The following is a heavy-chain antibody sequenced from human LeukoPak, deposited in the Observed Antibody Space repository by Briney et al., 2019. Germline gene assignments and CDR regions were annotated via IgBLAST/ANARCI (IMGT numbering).Heavy chain of an antibody. J-gene: IGHJ5*02. Sequence: PSETLSLTCAVYGGSFSGYYWGWIRQPPGKGLEWIGSMYYSGSTYYNPSLKSRVTISVDTSKNQFSLKLTSVTAADTAVYYCARTYSGSYYRSWFDPWGQGTLVTVSS. V-gene: IGHV4-39*01. D-gene: IGHD1-26*01. CDR1: GGSFSGYY. CDR2: MYYSGST. CDR3: ARTYSGSYYRSWFDP.